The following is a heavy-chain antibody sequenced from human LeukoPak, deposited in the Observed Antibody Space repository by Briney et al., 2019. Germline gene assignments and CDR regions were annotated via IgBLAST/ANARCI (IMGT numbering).Heavy chain of an antibody. CDR2: IYYSGST. V-gene: IGHV4-30-4*01. Sequence: SETLSLTCTVSGGSISSGDYYWSWIRQPPGKGLEWIGYIYYSGSTYYNPSLKSRVTISVDTSKNQFSLKLSSVTAAGTAVYYCASLNDYTDAFDIWGQGTMVTVSS. CDR3: ASLNDYTDAFDI. D-gene: IGHD4-11*01. CDR1: GGSISSGDYY. J-gene: IGHJ3*02.